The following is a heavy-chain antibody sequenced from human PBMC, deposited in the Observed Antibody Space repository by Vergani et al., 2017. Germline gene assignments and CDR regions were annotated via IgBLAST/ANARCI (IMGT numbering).Heavy chain of an antibody. J-gene: IGHJ6*02. V-gene: IGHV1-8*03. CDR1: GYTFTSYD. D-gene: IGHD2-2*01. CDR2: MNPNSGNT. Sequence: QVQLVQSGAEVKKPGASVKVSCKASGYTFTSYDINWVRQATGQGLEWMGWMNPNSGNTGYAQKFQGRVTITRNTYISTAYMELSSLRSEDTAVYYCARLTANKYCSSTSCYGGYYYYYGMDVWGQGTTVTVSS. CDR3: ARLTANKYCSSTSCYGGYYYYYGMDV.